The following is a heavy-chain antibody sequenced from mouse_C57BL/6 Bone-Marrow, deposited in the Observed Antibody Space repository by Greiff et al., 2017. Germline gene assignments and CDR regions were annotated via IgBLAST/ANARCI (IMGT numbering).Heavy chain of an antibody. CDR1: GYTFTSYW. D-gene: IGHD1-1*01. CDR3: ARITTVVALDY. CDR2: INPSNGGT. Sequence: QVQLQQSGTELVKPGASVKLSCKASGYTFTSYWMHWVKQRPGQGLEWIGNINPSNGGTNYNEKFKSKATLTVDKSSSKAYMQLSSLTSEDSAVYYCARITTVVALDYWGQGTTLTVSS. V-gene: IGHV1-53*01. J-gene: IGHJ2*01.